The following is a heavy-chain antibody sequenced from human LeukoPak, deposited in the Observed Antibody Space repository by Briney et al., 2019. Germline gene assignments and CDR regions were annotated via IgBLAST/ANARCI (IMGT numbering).Heavy chain of an antibody. Sequence: GGSLRLSCAASGFTFSSYSMSWVRQAPGKGLEWVSVIYSGGSTYYADSVKGRFTISRDNSKNTLYLQMNSLRAEDTAVYYCARDVALGYYYYMDVWGKGTTVTVSS. CDR2: IYSGGST. D-gene: IGHD5-12*01. CDR3: ARDVALGYYYYMDV. CDR1: GFTFSSYS. V-gene: IGHV3-53*01. J-gene: IGHJ6*03.